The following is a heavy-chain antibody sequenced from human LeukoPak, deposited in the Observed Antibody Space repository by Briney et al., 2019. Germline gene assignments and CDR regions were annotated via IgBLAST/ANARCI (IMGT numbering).Heavy chain of an antibody. CDR3: ATYSSGNAREFQY. D-gene: IGHD3-22*01. V-gene: IGHV3-74*01. Sequence: GGSLRLSCAASGLTFSTYWMHWVRQDPGKGLVWVSRISSDASITSYADPVKGRFTISRDNAKNTLYLQMNSLRAEDTAVYYCATYSSGNAREFQYWGQGTLVTVSS. CDR2: ISSDASIT. J-gene: IGHJ1*01. CDR1: GLTFSTYW.